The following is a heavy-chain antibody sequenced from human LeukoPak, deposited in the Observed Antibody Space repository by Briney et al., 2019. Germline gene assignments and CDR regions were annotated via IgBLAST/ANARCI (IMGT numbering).Heavy chain of an antibody. Sequence: GASVKVSCKASGYTFTSNGISWVRQAPGQGLEWMGWMNPKSGKTGYAQKFQGRVTIIRNTSISTAYMELSSLRSEDTAVYYCARETSSRYFDFWGQGTLLTVSS. J-gene: IGHJ4*02. CDR1: GYTFTSNG. CDR2: MNPKSGKT. CDR3: ARETSSRYFDF. D-gene: IGHD6-6*01. V-gene: IGHV1-8*03.